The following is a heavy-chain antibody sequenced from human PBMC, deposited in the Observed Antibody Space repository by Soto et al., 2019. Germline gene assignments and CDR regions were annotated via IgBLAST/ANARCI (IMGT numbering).Heavy chain of an antibody. J-gene: IGHJ6*02. D-gene: IGHD3-10*01. Sequence: SGGSLRLSCTVSGFTVSDNYMSWVRQAPGKGLEWVSVIYSGGSTYYADSVKGRCTISRDKSKNTVYLQMNSVSAEDTAVYYCAREGVSQYYYHGMDVWGQGTTVTVSS. CDR1: GFTVSDNY. V-gene: IGHV3-53*01. CDR3: AREGVSQYYYHGMDV. CDR2: IYSGGST.